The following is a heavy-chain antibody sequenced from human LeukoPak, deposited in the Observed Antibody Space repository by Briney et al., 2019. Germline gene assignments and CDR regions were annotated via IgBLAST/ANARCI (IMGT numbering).Heavy chain of an antibody. CDR3: ATLNGPLFEY. J-gene: IGHJ4*02. V-gene: IGHV3-7*01. Sequence: GGSLRLSCAASGFTFSNYWMRWVRQAPGKGLEWVASIHQHGNVTYLLDSVTGRFTISRVNATTSLYLQMSSLRADGSAVYYRATLNGPLFEYWGQGTLVTVSS. CDR1: GFTFSNYW. CDR2: IHQHGNVT.